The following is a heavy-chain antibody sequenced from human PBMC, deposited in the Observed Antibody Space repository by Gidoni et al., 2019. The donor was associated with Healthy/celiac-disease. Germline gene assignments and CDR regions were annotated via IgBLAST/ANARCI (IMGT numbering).Heavy chain of an antibody. CDR3: ARDFYDSSGYYFGDAFDI. J-gene: IGHJ3*02. V-gene: IGHV3-33*01. D-gene: IGHD3-22*01. CDR2: IWYDGSNK. Sequence: QVQLVESGGGVVQPGRSLRLSCAASGFTFSSFGMHWFRQAPGKGLEWVAVIWYDGSNKDYADSVKGRFTISRDNSKNTLYLQMNSLRAEDTAVYYCARDFYDSSGYYFGDAFDIWGQGTMVTVSS. CDR1: GFTFSSFG.